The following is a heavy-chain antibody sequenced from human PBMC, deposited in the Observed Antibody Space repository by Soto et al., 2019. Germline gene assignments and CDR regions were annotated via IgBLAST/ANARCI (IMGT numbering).Heavy chain of an antibody. D-gene: IGHD3-22*01. V-gene: IGHV1-3*05. J-gene: IGHJ4*02. CDR1: GYTFTSYA. Sequence: QVQLVKSGAEEKKPGASVKVSCKASGYTFTSYAMHWVRQAPGQRLEWMGWINAGNGNTKYSQKFQGRVTITRDTSASTAYMELSSPRSEDTAVYYCARGSGYYYWDDYWGQGTLVTVSS. CDR2: INAGNGNT. CDR3: ARGSGYYYWDDY.